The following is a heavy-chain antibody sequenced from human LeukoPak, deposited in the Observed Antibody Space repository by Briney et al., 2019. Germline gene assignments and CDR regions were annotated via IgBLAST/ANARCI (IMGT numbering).Heavy chain of an antibody. V-gene: IGHV1-2*02. Sequence: GASVKVSCKASGYTFTDYYIHWVRQAPGQGLEWMGWINPNSGGTDYAQKFQGRVTMTRDTSINTAYMELSSLRSDDTAIYYCATEAPYDSSGYDAFDIWGQGTMVTVSS. J-gene: IGHJ3*02. CDR3: ATEAPYDSSGYDAFDI. D-gene: IGHD3-22*01. CDR1: GYTFTDYY. CDR2: INPNSGGT.